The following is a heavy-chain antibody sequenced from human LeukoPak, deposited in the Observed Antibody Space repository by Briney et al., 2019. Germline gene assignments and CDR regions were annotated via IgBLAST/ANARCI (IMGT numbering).Heavy chain of an antibody. CDR2: VNPPSGGT. Sequence: ASVKVSCKASGYTFSAYNVHWVRQAPGQGLEWMGRVNPPSGGTNYAQKFQGRVAMTRDTSISTVYMELSRLRSDDTAVYYCARDTNGVDVWGQGTTVTVSS. D-gene: IGHD1-1*01. CDR1: GYTFSAYN. CDR3: ARDTNGVDV. V-gene: IGHV1-2*06. J-gene: IGHJ6*02.